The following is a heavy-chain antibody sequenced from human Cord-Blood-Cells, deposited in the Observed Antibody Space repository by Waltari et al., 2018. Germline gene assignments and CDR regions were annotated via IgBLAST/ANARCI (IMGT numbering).Heavy chain of an antibody. CDR1: GYTFTGYY. CDR3: AKVAATANWFDP. D-gene: IGHD2-15*01. J-gene: IGHJ5*02. Sequence: QVQLVQSGAEVKKPGASVKVSCKASGYTFTGYYMHWVRQAPGQGLEWMGWINPNMGGTNYAQKFQGRVTMTRDTSISTAYMELSRLRSDDTAVYYCAKVAATANWFDPWGQGTLVTVSS. V-gene: IGHV1-2*02. CDR2: INPNMGGT.